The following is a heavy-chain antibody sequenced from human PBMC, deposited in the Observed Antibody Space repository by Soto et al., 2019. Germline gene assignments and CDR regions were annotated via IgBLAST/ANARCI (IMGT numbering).Heavy chain of an antibody. J-gene: IGHJ4*02. CDR1: GFTFSSYA. CDR3: AKDRPIQRFLEWLPQHTSHYYFDY. CDR2: ISGSGGST. V-gene: IGHV3-23*01. D-gene: IGHD3-3*01. Sequence: EVQLLESGGGLVQPGGSLRLSCAASGFTFSSYAMSWVRQAPGKGLEWVSAISGSGGSTYYADSVKGRFTISRDNSKNTLYLQMNSLRAEDTAVYYCAKDRPIQRFLEWLPQHTSHYYFDYGGQGTLVTVSS.